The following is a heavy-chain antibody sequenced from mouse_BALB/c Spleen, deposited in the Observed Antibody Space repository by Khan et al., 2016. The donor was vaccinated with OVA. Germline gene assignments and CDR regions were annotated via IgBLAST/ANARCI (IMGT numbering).Heavy chain of an antibody. V-gene: IGHV5-17*02. Sequence: VELVQSGGGLVQPGGSRKFSCAASGFNFNSYGMHWVHQAPEKGLEWVAYISGASNNINYAQKVKGRSTISRDNPTNTLFLQLTSLMSEDTAMFYCATAYYYGYYFDYWGPGTTLTVS. J-gene: IGHJ2*01. CDR3: ATAYYYGYYFDY. D-gene: IGHD1-1*01. CDR2: ISGASNNI. CDR1: GFNFNSYG.